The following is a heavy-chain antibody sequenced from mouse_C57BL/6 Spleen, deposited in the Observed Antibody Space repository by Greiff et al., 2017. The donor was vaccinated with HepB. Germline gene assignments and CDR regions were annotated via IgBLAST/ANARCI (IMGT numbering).Heavy chain of an antibody. V-gene: IGHV1-64*01. Sequence: QVQLKQPGAELVKPGASVKLSCKASGYTFTSYWMHWVKQRPGQGLEWIGMIHPNSGSTNYNEKFKSKATLTVDKSSSTAYIQLSSLTSEDSAVYYCARSYGSRGGYYAMDYWGQGTSVTVSS. D-gene: IGHD1-1*01. CDR3: ARSYGSRGGYYAMDY. CDR1: GYTFTSYW. CDR2: IHPNSGST. J-gene: IGHJ4*01.